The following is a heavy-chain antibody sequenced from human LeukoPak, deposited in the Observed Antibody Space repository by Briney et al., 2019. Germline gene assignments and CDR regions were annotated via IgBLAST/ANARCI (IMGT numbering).Heavy chain of an antibody. CDR3: ARGTPNYDSSGYPPRPFDY. D-gene: IGHD3-22*01. CDR2: INPSGGST. Sequence: ASVKVSCKASGYSLTSYYMHWVRQAPGQGLEWMGIINPSGGSTSYAQKFQGRVTMTRDTSTSTVYMELSSLRSENTAVYYCARGTPNYDSSGYPPRPFDYWGQGTLVTVSS. CDR1: GYSLTSYY. J-gene: IGHJ4*02. V-gene: IGHV1-46*01.